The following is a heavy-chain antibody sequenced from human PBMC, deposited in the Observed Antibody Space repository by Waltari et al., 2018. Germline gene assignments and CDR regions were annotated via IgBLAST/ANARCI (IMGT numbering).Heavy chain of an antibody. J-gene: IGHJ6*02. Sequence: QVQLQESGPGLVKPSETLSLPCTVSAGSINNSSWIWIRQPAGKGLEWIGRIYSSGTTDYNPSLTSRVTMLVDTSKNQFSLKLSSVTAADTAVYYCARMGSTSRHSSRDIMDVWGQGASVTVS. D-gene: IGHD2-2*01. CDR3: ARMGSTSRHSSRDIMDV. CDR1: AGSINNSS. V-gene: IGHV4-4*07. CDR2: IYSSGTT.